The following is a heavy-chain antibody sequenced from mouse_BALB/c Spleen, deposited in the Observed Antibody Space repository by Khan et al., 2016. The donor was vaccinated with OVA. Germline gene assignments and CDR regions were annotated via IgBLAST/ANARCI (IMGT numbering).Heavy chain of an antibody. V-gene: IGHV1-7*01. D-gene: IGHD1-1*01. CDR1: GYTFTNYW. CDR2: IDPTTGYT. J-gene: IGHJ3*01. CDR3: TSHGSTYTLFGY. Sequence: VQLQESGAELAKPGASVKMSCKASGYTFTNYWMHWVKQRPGQGLEWIGYIDPTTGYTEYNQKFKDKATLTADKSSSTAYMQLSSLTSEDSAVYYCTSHGSTYTLFGYWGQGTLVTVSA.